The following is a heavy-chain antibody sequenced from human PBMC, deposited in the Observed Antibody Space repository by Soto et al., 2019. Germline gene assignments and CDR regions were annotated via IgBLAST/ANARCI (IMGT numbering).Heavy chain of an antibody. Sequence: SETLSLTCTVSGGSISSGDYYWSWIRQPPGKGLEWIGYIYYSGSTYYNPSLKSRVTISVDTSKNQFSLKLSSVTAADTAVYYCARALWFGRGFDYWGQGTLVTVSS. V-gene: IGHV4-30-4*01. J-gene: IGHJ4*02. CDR2: IYYSGST. CDR1: GGSISSGDYY. CDR3: ARALWFGRGFDY. D-gene: IGHD3-10*01.